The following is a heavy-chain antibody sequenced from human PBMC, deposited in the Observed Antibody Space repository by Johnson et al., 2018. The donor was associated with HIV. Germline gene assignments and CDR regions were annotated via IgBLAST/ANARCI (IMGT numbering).Heavy chain of an antibody. CDR2: VSYDGSNK. V-gene: IGHV3-30*02. Sequence: QLVESGGGVVQPGGSLRLSCAASGFTFRSYGMHWVRQAPGKGLEWVAFVSYDGSNKYYADSVKGRFTISRDNSKNTLYLQMNSLRAEDTAVYYCAKGGGLLSAFDIWGQGTMVTVSS. J-gene: IGHJ3*02. D-gene: IGHD2-2*01. CDR3: AKGGGLLSAFDI. CDR1: GFTFRSYG.